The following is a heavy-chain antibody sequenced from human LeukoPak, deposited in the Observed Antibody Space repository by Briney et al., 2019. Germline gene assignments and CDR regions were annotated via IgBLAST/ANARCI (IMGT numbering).Heavy chain of an antibody. CDR2: INPNSGGT. CDR1: GYTFTGYY. J-gene: IGHJ4*02. CDR3: ASFSGLDCSSTSCSPLEY. Sequence: GASVKVSCKASGYTFTGYYMHWVRQAPGQGLERMGWINPNSGGTNYAQKFQGRVTMTRDTSISTAYMELSRLRSDDTAVYYCASFSGLDCSSTSCSPLEYWGQGTLVTVSS. D-gene: IGHD2-2*01. V-gene: IGHV1-2*02.